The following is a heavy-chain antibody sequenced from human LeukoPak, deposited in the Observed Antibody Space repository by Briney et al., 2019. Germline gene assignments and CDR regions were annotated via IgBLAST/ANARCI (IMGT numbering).Heavy chain of an antibody. J-gene: IGHJ5*02. CDR1: GYTFTSYD. Sequence: GASVKVSCKASGYTFTSYDINWVRQATGQGLEWMGWMNPNSGNTGYAQKFQGRVTMTRNTSISTAYMELSSLRSEDTAVYYCARGDYDFWSGYPIPNWFDPWGQGTLVTVSS. CDR3: ARGDYDFWSGYPIPNWFDP. CDR2: MNPNSGNT. V-gene: IGHV1-8*01. D-gene: IGHD3-3*01.